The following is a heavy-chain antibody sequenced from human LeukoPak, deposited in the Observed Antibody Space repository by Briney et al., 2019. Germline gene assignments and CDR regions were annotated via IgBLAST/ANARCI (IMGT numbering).Heavy chain of an antibody. J-gene: IGHJ2*01. D-gene: IGHD1-26*01. V-gene: IGHV4-59*08. CDR3: ARLGSGSYPGIWYFDL. Sequence: SETLSLTCTVSGGSITNYYWSWIRQPPGKGLEWIGYIYYSGTTNYNPSLKSRVTISVDTSKNQFSRKLSSVTAADTAVYYCARLGSGSYPGIWYFDLWGRGTLVTVSS. CDR1: GGSITNYY. CDR2: IYYSGTT.